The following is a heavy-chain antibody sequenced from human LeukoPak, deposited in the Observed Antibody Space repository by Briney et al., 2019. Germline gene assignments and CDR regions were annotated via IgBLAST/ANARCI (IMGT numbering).Heavy chain of an antibody. CDR2: ISYGGSNK. Sequence: GGSLRLSCAASGFTFSSYGMRWVRQAPGKGLEWVAVISYGGSNKYYADSVKGRFTISRDNSKNTLYLQMNSLRAEDTALYYCARESPVAATGRSWFDSWGQGTLVTVSS. J-gene: IGHJ5*01. CDR3: ARESPVAATGRSWFDS. CDR1: GFTFSSYG. D-gene: IGHD6-13*01. V-gene: IGHV3-30*03.